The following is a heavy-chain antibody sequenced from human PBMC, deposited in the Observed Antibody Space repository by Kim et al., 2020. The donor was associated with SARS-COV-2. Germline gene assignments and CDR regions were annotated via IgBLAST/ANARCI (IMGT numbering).Heavy chain of an antibody. J-gene: IGHJ3*01. CDR1: GFNFNTYH. D-gene: IGHD6-19*01. V-gene: IGHV3-23*01. Sequence: GGSLRLSCAAFGFNFNTYHMSWVRQTPGKGLDWVSTISASGDELYYADSVKGRFTISSDNSKTTLYLQMNSLRVEDTAVYYCAKRSAAWGAFDLWGQGTKVTVSS. CDR2: ISASGDEL. CDR3: AKRSAAWGAFDL.